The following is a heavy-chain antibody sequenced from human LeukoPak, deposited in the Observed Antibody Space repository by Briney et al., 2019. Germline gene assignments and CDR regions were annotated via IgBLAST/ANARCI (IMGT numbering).Heavy chain of an antibody. J-gene: IGHJ4*02. D-gene: IGHD6-6*01. V-gene: IGHV4-38-2*02. CDR3: ARDSMRARTLGY. CDR1: GYSISSGYY. CDR2: IYHSGST. Sequence: SETLSLTCTVSGYSISSGYYWGWIRQPPGKGLEWIGSIYHSGSTYYNPSLKSRVTISVDTSKNQFSLKLSSVTAADTAVYYCARDSMRARTLGYWGQGTLVTVSS.